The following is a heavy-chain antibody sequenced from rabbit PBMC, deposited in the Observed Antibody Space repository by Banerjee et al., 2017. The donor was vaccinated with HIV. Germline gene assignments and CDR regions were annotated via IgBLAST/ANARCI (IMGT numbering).Heavy chain of an antibody. CDR3: ARDLGYVGYYSPNL. D-gene: IGHD1-1*01. J-gene: IGHJ4*01. CDR1: RFSFSSRYW. V-gene: IGHV1S45*01. CDR2: VYACSSGST. Sequence: QEQLKETGGGLVQPEGSLTLTCKASRFSFSSRYWICWVRQAPGKGLEWLACVYACSSGSTYYASWAKGRFTISKTSSTTVTLQMTSLTAADTATYFCARDLGYVGYYSPNLWGPGTLVTVS.